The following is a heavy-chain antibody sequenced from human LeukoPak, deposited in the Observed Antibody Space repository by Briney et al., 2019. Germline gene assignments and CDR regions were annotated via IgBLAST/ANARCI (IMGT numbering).Heavy chain of an antibody. CDR2: IYYSGST. J-gene: IGHJ4*02. D-gene: IGHD1-26*01. V-gene: IGHV4-59*12. CDR1: GGSISSYY. Sequence: SETLSLTCTVSGGSISSYYWSWIRQPPGKGLEWIGYIYYSGSTNYNPSLKSRVTISVDTSKNQFSLKLSSVTAADTAVYYCAREGIVGATGSFYFDSWGLRTLVTVSS. CDR3: AREGIVGATGSFYFDS.